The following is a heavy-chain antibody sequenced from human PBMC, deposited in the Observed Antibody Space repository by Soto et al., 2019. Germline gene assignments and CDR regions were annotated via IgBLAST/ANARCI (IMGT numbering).Heavy chain of an antibody. V-gene: IGHV3-23*01. Sequence: GESLKISCAASGFTFSSYAMSWVRQAPGKGLEWVSAISGSGGSTYYADSVKGRFTISRDNSKNTLYLQMNSLRAEDTAVYYCAGEDSSSYVLGPRADQDYWGQGTLVTVSS. CDR3: AGEDSSSYVLGPRADQDY. CDR1: GFTFSSYA. J-gene: IGHJ4*02. CDR2: ISGSGGST. D-gene: IGHD6-6*01.